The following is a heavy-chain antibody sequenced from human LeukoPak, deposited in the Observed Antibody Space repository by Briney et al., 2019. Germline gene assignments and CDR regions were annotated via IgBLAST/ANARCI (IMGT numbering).Heavy chain of an antibody. D-gene: IGHD3-10*01. CDR3: ARRVGSYEYFDY. Sequence: GESLKISCKGSGYDFTTYWIAWVRQMPGKGLEWMGIIYPGDSDTSYSPSFQGQVTISADKSISTAYLQWSSLKASDTAMYYCARRVGSYEYFDYWGQGTLVTVSS. CDR2: IYPGDSDT. V-gene: IGHV5-51*01. J-gene: IGHJ4*02. CDR1: GYDFTTYW.